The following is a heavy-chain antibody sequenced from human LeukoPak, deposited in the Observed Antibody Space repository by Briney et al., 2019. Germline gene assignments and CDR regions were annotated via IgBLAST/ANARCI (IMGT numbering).Heavy chain of an antibody. Sequence: GGSLRLSCAASGFTFSSYAMSWVRQAPGKGLECVSAISGSGGSTYYADSVKGRFTISRDNSKNTLYLQMNSLRAEDTAVYYCAKDTYYYDSSGDAFDIWGQGTMVTVSS. D-gene: IGHD3-22*01. V-gene: IGHV3-23*01. CDR3: AKDTYYYDSSGDAFDI. J-gene: IGHJ3*02. CDR1: GFTFSSYA. CDR2: ISGSGGST.